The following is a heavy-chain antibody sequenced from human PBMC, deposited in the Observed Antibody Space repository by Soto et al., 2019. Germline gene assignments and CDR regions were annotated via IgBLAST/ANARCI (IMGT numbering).Heavy chain of an antibody. CDR1: GYTFTSYG. J-gene: IGHJ3*02. Sequence: GASVKVSCKASGYTFTSYGISWVRQAPGQGLEWMGRIIPMVGRASYTQKFQGRLTITADRSTTTVYLELSSLRSDDTAVYYCARLYDSSSGDAFDIWGQGTMVTVSS. D-gene: IGHD3-22*01. V-gene: IGHV1-69*04. CDR2: IIPMVGRA. CDR3: ARLYDSSSGDAFDI.